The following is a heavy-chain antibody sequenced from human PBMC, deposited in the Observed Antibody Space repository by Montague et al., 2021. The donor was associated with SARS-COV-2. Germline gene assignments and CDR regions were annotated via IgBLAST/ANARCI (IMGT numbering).Heavy chain of an antibody. CDR3: TRDYRSSVGDGFDF. CDR2: ISTLDCNI. J-gene: IGHJ3*01. CDR1: GFAFSSYL. D-gene: IGHD2-15*01. Sequence: SLRLSFSASGFAFSSYLMDWVRQAPGKGPEWVSSISTLDCNIYYADSVQGRFTISRDDAKNSLHLQMNSLRVEDTAVYYCTRDYRSSVGDGFDFWGQGTQVTVSS. V-gene: IGHV3-21*01.